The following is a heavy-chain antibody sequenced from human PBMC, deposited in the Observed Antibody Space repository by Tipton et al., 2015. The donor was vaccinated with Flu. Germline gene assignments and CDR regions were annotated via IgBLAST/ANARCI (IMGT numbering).Heavy chain of an antibody. CDR1: GFTFSDRW. V-gene: IGHV3-7*01. J-gene: IGHJ4*02. CDR2: IKQDGSAT. D-gene: IGHD1-26*01. Sequence: SLRLSCVASGFTFSDRWMNWVRQAPGKGLEWVANIKQDGSATNYGDSVRGRFTISRDNAKNSLYLQLNSLRVEDTAVYFCLGMGYWGQGTLLTVSS. CDR3: LGMGY.